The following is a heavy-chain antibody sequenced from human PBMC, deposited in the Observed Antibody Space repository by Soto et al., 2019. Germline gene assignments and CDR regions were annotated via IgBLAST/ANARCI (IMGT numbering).Heavy chain of an antibody. Sequence: GGSLRLSCAASGFTFDDYAMHWVRQAPGKGLEWVSGISWNSGSIGYADSVKGRFTISRDNAKNSLYLQMNSLRAEDTALYYCAKDIRFWSGYYMVYWGQGTLVTVSS. CDR1: GFTFDDYA. J-gene: IGHJ4*02. D-gene: IGHD3-3*01. V-gene: IGHV3-9*01. CDR3: AKDIRFWSGYYMVY. CDR2: ISWNSGSI.